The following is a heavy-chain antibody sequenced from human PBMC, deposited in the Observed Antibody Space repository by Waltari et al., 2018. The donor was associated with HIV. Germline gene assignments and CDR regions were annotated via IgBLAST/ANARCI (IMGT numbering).Heavy chain of an antibody. CDR1: GFTFSGSA. D-gene: IGHD4-17*01. CDR3: TTYGDFALSN. CDR2: IRSKTNNYAT. Sequence: EVQLVESGGGLVQPGGSLKLSCAASGFTFSGSAMYWVRQASGKGLEWLGQIRSKTNNYATAYTASVKGRFTISRDDSKNTAYLQMNSLKIEDTAMYYCTTYGDFALSNWGQGTLVTVSS. V-gene: IGHV3-73*02. J-gene: IGHJ4*02.